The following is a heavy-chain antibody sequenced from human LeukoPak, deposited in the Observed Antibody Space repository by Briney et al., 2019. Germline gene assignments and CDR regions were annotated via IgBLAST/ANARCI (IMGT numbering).Heavy chain of an antibody. D-gene: IGHD3-16*02. CDR3: ARVPNVWGSYRPYYMDV. V-gene: IGHV4-59*01. Sequence: SETLSLTCTVYGGSFSGYYWSWIRQPPGKGLEWIGYIYYSGSTNYNPSLKSRVTISVDTSKNQFSLKLSSVTAADTAVYYCARVPNVWGSYRPYYMDVWGKGTTVTVSS. J-gene: IGHJ6*03. CDR1: GGSFSGYY. CDR2: IYYSGST.